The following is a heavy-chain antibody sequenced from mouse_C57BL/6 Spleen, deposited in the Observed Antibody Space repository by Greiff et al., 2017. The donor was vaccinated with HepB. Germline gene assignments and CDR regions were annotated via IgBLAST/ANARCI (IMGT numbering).Heavy chain of an antibody. V-gene: IGHV1-69*01. Sequence: VKLQQPGAELVMPGASVKLSCKASGYTFTSYWMHWVKQRPGQGLEWIGEIDPSDSYTNYNQKFKGKSTLTVDKSSSTAYMQLSSLTSEDSAVYYCARRFPFDYWGQGTTLTVSS. CDR2: IDPSDSYT. CDR3: ARRFPFDY. CDR1: GYTFTSYW. J-gene: IGHJ2*01.